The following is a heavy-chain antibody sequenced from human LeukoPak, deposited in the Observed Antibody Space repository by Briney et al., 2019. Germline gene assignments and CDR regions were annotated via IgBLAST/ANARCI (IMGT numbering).Heavy chain of an antibody. J-gene: IGHJ6*02. CDR3: ARRARIVGATTTLRYYYYYGMDV. CDR1: GGSISSYY. V-gene: IGHV4-59*08. Sequence: PSETLSLTCTVSGGSISSYYWSWIRQPPGKGLEGIGYIYYSGSTNYNPSLKSRVTISVDTSKNQFSLKLSSVTAADTAVYYCARRARIVGATTTLRYYYYYGMDVWGQGTTVTVSS. CDR2: IYYSGST. D-gene: IGHD1-26*01.